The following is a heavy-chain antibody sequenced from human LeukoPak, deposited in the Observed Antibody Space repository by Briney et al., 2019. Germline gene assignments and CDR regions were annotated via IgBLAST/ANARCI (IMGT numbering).Heavy chain of an antibody. D-gene: IGHD3-9*01. CDR3: VIWGDYDVLTGYYVPDY. CDR1: GFTFSNYA. CDR2: ITGSGTNR. Sequence: GGSLRLSCVASGFTFSNYAMSWVSQAPGKGLEWVSAITGSGTNRYYADSLKGRFTTSRDNSKNTVFLQMNSLRHEDTAIYYCVIWGDYDVLTGYYVPDYWGQGTLVTVAS. V-gene: IGHV3-23*01. J-gene: IGHJ4*02.